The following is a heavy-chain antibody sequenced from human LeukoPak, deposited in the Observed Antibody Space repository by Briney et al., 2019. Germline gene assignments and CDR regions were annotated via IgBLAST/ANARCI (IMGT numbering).Heavy chain of an antibody. CDR1: GGSFSGYY. D-gene: IGHD2/OR15-2a*01. J-gene: IGHJ2*01. CDR3: ARGHRLLSRYFDL. V-gene: IGHV4-34*01. CDR2: INHSGST. Sequence: SETLSLTCAVYGGSFSGYYWSWIRQPPGKGLEWIGEINHSGSTNYNPSLKSRVTISVDTSKNQFSLKLSSVTAADTAVYYCARGHRLLSRYFDLWGRGTLVTVSS.